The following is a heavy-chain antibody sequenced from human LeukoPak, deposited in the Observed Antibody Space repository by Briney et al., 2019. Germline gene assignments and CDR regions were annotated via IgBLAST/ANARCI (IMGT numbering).Heavy chain of an antibody. D-gene: IGHD1-20*01. V-gene: IGHV1-69*13. CDR1: GGTFSSYA. CDR2: IIPICGTA. CDR3: ARGYLITGTTDYYYGMDV. Sequence: SVKVSCKASGGTFSSYAISWVRQAPGQGLEWMGGIIPICGTANYAQKFQGRVTITADESTSTAYMELSSLRSEDTAVYYCARGYLITGTTDYYYGMDVWGQGTTVTVSS. J-gene: IGHJ6*02.